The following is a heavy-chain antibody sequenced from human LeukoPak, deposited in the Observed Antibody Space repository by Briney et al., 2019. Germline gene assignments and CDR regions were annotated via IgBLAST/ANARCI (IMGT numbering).Heavy chain of an antibody. V-gene: IGHV1-46*01. Sequence: GASVRVSCKASGYTFTSYYMHWVRQAPGQGLEWMGIINPSGGSTSYAQKFQGRVTMTRDTSTSTVYMELSSLRSEDTAVYYCARCPRGYYMGVWGKGTTVTVSS. J-gene: IGHJ6*03. CDR3: ARCPRGYYMGV. CDR1: GYTFTSYY. CDR2: INPSGGST.